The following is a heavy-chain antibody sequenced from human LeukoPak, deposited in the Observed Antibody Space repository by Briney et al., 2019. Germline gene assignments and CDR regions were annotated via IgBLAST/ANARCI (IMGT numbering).Heavy chain of an antibody. CDR1: GYTFTNYY. Sequence: ASVKVSCKASGYTFTNYYMHWVRQAPGQGLEWMGWINPKSGGTNYAQKFQGRVTMTRDTSISTAYMEMSRLRSDDTAVYYCARNLWFGESSDAFDMWGQGTMVTVSS. J-gene: IGHJ3*02. CDR2: INPKSGGT. V-gene: IGHV1-2*02. CDR3: ARNLWFGESSDAFDM. D-gene: IGHD3-10*01.